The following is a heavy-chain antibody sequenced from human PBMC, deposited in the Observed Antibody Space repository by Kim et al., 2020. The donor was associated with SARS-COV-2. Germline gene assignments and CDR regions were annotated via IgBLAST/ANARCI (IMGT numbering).Heavy chain of an antibody. CDR1: GDNISGDSVA. Sequence: SQTLSLTCVISGDNISGDSVAWNWIRQSPSRGLEWLGRTYYRSKWYNDYAVSVKGRITISPDTSKNQFSLLVNSVTPEDTAVYYCARDHQYSADYWGQGTLVTVSS. CDR2: TYYRSKWYN. V-gene: IGHV6-1*01. J-gene: IGHJ4*02. D-gene: IGHD4-4*01. CDR3: ARDHQYSADY.